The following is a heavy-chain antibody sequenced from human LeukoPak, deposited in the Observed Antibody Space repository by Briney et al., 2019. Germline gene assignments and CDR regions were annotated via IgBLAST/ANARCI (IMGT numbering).Heavy chain of an antibody. J-gene: IGHJ6*03. D-gene: IGHD6-13*01. CDR1: GFTFSSYA. CDR3: ARSGPFIAAADYYYMDV. V-gene: IGHV3-30-3*01. CDR2: ISYDGSNK. Sequence: GGSLRLSCVASGFTFSSYAMHWVRQAPGKGLEWVAVISYDGSNKYYADSVKGRFTISRDNSKNTLYLQMNSLRAEDTAVYCCARSGPFIAAADYYYMDVWGKGTTVTVSS.